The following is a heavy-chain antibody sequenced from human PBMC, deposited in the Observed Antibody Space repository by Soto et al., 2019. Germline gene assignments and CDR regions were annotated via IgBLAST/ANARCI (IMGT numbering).Heavy chain of an antibody. D-gene: IGHD2-2*01. CDR1: GFTFSINA. J-gene: IGHJ4*02. CDR3: AKDRDYPRDQFHY. Sequence: EVQLLESGGGLVQPGGSLRLSCATSGFTFSINALSWVRQAPGKGLAWVSAISANGQGIYYADSVRGRFSISRDNSRNTVYRQMDSLRAEDTAVYYCAKDRDYPRDQFHYLGQGTLVTFSS. V-gene: IGHV3-23*01. CDR2: ISANGQGI.